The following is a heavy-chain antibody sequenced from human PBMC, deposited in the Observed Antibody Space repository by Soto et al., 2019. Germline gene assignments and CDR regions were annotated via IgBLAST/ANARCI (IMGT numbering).Heavy chain of an antibody. J-gene: IGHJ5*02. D-gene: IGHD2-21*01. CDR1: ADSISSYY. CDR2: IYYSGST. CDR3: ARGVSPDWFDP. Sequence: SEPLSLTCTVSADSISSYYWRWIRQPPGKGLEWIGYIYYSGSTNYNPSLKSRVTISVDTSKNQFSLKLSSVTAADTAVYYCARGVSPDWFDPWGQGTLVTVSS. V-gene: IGHV4-59*01.